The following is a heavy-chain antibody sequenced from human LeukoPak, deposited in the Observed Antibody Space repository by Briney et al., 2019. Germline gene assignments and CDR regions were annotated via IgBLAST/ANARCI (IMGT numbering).Heavy chain of an antibody. CDR3: ASSIAARVY. V-gene: IGHV4-30-4*08. Sequence: SQTLSLTCTVSGASVSSGDYYWSWIRQPPGKGLEWIKYFYYSGSTYYNPSLKSRITISVDTSKNQFSLKLTSVTAADTAVYYCASSIAARVYWGPGTLVTVSS. J-gene: IGHJ4*02. D-gene: IGHD6-6*01. CDR2: FYYSGST. CDR1: GASVSSGDYY.